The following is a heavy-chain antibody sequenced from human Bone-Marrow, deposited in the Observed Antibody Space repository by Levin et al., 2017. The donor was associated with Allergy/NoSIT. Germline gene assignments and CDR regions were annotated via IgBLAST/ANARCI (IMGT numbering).Heavy chain of an antibody. D-gene: IGHD6-19*01. Sequence: GASVKVSCAASGFTFSSYWMSWVRQAPGKGLEWVANIKQDGSEKYYVDSVKGRFTISRDNAKNSLYLQMNSLRAEDTAVYYCAREGGSGWFLPYYYYGMDVWGQGTTVTVSS. CDR3: AREGGSGWFLPYYYYGMDV. J-gene: IGHJ6*02. CDR1: GFTFSSYW. V-gene: IGHV3-7*01. CDR2: IKQDGSEK.